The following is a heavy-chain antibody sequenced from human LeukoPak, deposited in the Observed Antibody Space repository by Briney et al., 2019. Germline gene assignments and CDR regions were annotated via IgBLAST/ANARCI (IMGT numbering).Heavy chain of an antibody. CDR1: GYTFTSYG. V-gene: IGHV1-18*01. CDR3: ARDLKRWFGELSMFGALDI. CDR2: ISAYNGNT. J-gene: IGHJ3*02. D-gene: IGHD3-10*01. Sequence: GASVKVSCKASGYTFTSYGISWVRQAPGQGLEWMGWISAYNGNTNYAQKLQGRVTMTTDTSTSTAYMELRSLRSDDTAVYYCARDLKRWFGELSMFGALDIWGQGTMVTVSS.